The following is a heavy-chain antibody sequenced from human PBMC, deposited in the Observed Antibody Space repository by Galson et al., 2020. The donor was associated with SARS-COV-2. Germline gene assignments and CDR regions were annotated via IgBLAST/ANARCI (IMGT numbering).Heavy chain of an antibody. V-gene: IGHV3-11*05. D-gene: IGHD2-2*02. CDR3: ARVERGDGRSSICYIPGYDDYMDA. CDR2: ISNNSSYT. J-gene: IGHJ6*03. CDR1: GFTFSDYY. Sequence: KIGESLKISCAASGFTFSDYYMSWVRQAPGKGLEWVSYISNNSSYTNYADSVKGRFTISRDNAKNSLYLQMNSLRAEDTAVYYCARVERGDGRSSICYIPGYDDYMDAGGKGTTVTVSS.